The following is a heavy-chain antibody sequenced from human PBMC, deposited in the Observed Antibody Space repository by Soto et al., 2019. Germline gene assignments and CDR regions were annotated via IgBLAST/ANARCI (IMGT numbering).Heavy chain of an antibody. CDR1: GFTFSSYG. CDR2: ISYDGSNK. Sequence: QVQLVESGGGVVQPGRSLRLSCAASGFTFSSYGMHWVRQAPGKGLEWVAVISYDGSNKYYADSVKGRFTISRDNSKNPMDQQMNSLRAEDTAVYYCAKEGQYYDILTGYRSYYGMDVWGQGTTVTVSS. J-gene: IGHJ6*02. CDR3: AKEGQYYDILTGYRSYYGMDV. V-gene: IGHV3-30*18. D-gene: IGHD3-9*01.